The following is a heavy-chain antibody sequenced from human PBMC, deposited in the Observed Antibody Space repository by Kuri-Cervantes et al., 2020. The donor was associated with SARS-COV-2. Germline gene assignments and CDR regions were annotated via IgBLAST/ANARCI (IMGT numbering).Heavy chain of an antibody. CDR3: VRDGDHWNFDY. CDR2: INPDGSYT. D-gene: IGHD1-1*01. J-gene: IGHJ4*02. Sequence: GGSLSLSCAASGFTFSSHWIHWVRQAPGNGLVWVARINPDGSYTNNADSVKGRFTLSRDNAKNMLFLQMNSLRAEDTAVYYCVRDGDHWNFDYWGQGTLVTVSS. CDR1: GFTFSSHW. V-gene: IGHV3-74*01.